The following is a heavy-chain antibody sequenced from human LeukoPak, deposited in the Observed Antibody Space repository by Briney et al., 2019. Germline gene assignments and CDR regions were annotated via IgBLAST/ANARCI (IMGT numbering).Heavy chain of an antibody. CDR2: IYYSGST. D-gene: IGHD1-26*01. Sequence: SETLSLTCTVSGGSISSGDYYWSWIRQPPGKGLEWIGYIYYSGSTYYNPSLRSRVTISIDTSNSQFALKLYSVTAADTAVYYCASLYVGSTHLDFWGQGTLVTVSS. CDR3: ASLYVGSTHLDF. V-gene: IGHV4-30-4*01. CDR1: GGSISSGDYY. J-gene: IGHJ4*02.